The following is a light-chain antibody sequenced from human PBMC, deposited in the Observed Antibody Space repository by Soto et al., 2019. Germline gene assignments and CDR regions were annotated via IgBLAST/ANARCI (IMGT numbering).Light chain of an antibody. CDR2: GAS. V-gene: IGKV3-15*01. CDR3: QQYNNWPPCT. CDR1: QSVSSN. Sequence: EIVMTQSPATLSVSPGERATLSCRASQSVSSNLAWYQQKPGQAPRLLIYGASTRATGIPARFSGSGSGTEFTLTISSLQSADVAVYYCQQYNNWPPCTFGQGTKLEIK. J-gene: IGKJ2*02.